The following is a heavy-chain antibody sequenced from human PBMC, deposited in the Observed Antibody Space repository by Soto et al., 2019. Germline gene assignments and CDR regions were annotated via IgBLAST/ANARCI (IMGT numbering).Heavy chain of an antibody. CDR2: IYYSGRT. Sequence: SETLSLTCTVSGVPISSFYWSWIRQPPGKGLEWIGHIYYSGRTNYKPSLKSLVTISVDTSKNQLSLKLTSVTAADTAVYYCARSDDYGDYGYYYYGMDIWGQGTTVTVSS. D-gene: IGHD4-17*01. J-gene: IGHJ6*02. V-gene: IGHV4-59*01. CDR1: GVPISSFY. CDR3: ARSDDYGDYGYYYYGMDI.